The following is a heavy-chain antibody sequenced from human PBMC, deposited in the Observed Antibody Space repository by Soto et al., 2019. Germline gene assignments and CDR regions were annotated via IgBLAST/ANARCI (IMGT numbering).Heavy chain of an antibody. CDR3: AKDRQWLVLRSYFDY. Sequence: VQLVESGGGVVQPGRSLRLSCAASGFTFSSYGMHWVRQAPGKGLEWVAVISYDGSNKYYADSLKGRFTISRDNSNNTLYLQMNSLRAEDTAVYYCAKDRQWLVLRSYFDYWGQGTLVTVSS. D-gene: IGHD6-19*01. CDR2: ISYDGSNK. J-gene: IGHJ4*02. CDR1: GFTFSSYG. V-gene: IGHV3-30*18.